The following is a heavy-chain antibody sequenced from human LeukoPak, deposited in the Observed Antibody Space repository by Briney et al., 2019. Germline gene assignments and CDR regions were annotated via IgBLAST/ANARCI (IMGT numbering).Heavy chain of an antibody. V-gene: IGHV3-74*01. CDR3: GRAQVGEPTDY. CDR1: GFTFSSYT. J-gene: IGHJ4*02. D-gene: IGHD1-26*01. Sequence: GGSLRLSCAASGFTFSSYTMCWVRQAPGKGLVWVSRIVSDGSTITYADSVKGRFTISRDNAKNTLYLQMNSLRAEDTAVYYCGRAQVGEPTDYWGQGTLVTVSS. CDR2: IVSDGSTI.